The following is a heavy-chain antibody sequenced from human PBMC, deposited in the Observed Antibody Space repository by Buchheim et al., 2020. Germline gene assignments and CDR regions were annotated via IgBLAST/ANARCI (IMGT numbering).Heavy chain of an antibody. Sequence: EVQLVESGGGLVQPGGSLKLSCAASGFAFSGSAIHWVRQASGKGLEWLGRIRNKANNYATRYTELVKGRFTISRDDSKNTAYLEMNSLKTEDTALYYCTGGPAAGNDYWGQGTL. J-gene: IGHJ4*02. D-gene: IGHD6-13*01. CDR3: TGGPAAGNDY. V-gene: IGHV3-73*01. CDR2: IRNKANNYAT. CDR1: GFAFSGSA.